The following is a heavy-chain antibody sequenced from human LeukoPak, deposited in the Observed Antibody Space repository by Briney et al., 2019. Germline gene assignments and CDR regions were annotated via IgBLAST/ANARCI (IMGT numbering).Heavy chain of an antibody. CDR1: GLTFNRYW. Sequence: HTGGSLRLSCSASGLTFNRYWMQWGPQAPGKGLVWVSRINNDGSSTTYADSVGGRYTIHRDNPKNTLSLQMNSLRVEDTAVYYCARDFGGVGGTNAFDIWGQGTMVTVSS. D-gene: IGHD3-16*01. CDR2: INNDGSST. V-gene: IGHV3-74*01. CDR3: ARDFGGVGGTNAFDI. J-gene: IGHJ3*02.